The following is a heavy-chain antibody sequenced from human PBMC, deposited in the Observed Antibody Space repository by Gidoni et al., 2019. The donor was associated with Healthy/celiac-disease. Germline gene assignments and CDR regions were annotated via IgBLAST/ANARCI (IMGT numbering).Heavy chain of an antibody. J-gene: IGHJ4*02. CDR1: GFTLSNAW. CDR3: TTDLSPYGDYYFDY. V-gene: IGHV3-15*01. CDR2: IKSKTDGGTT. Sequence: EVQLVESGGGLVKPGGSLRLSCAASGFTLSNAWMSWVRQAPGKGLEWVGRIKSKTDGGTTDYAAPVKGRFTISRDDSKNTLYLQMNSLKTEDTAVYYCTTDLSPYGDYYFDYWGQGTLVTVSS. D-gene: IGHD4-17*01.